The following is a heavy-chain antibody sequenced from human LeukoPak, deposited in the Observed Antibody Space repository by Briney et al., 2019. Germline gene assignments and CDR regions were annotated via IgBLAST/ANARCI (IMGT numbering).Heavy chain of an antibody. CDR2: INPSGGST. D-gene: IGHD3-3*01. J-gene: IGHJ5*02. CDR3: ARDRYYDFWSGYSTNWFDP. CDR1: GYTFTSYY. Sequence: ASVKVSCKASGYTFTSYYMHWVRQAPGEGLEWMGIINPSGGSTSYAQKFQGRVTITTDKSTSTAYMELSSLRSEDTAVYYCARDRYYDFWSGYSTNWFDPWGQGTLVTVSS. V-gene: IGHV1-46*01.